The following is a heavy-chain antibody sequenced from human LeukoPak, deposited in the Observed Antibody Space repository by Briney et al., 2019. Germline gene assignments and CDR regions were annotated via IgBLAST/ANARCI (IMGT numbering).Heavy chain of an antibody. V-gene: IGHV3-23*01. CDR3: ARGLDSVAAQNWLDP. Sequence: SGGSLRLSCAASGFTFSSHAMNWVRQAPGKGLEWVSIISVWGGSTYYADSVKGRFTISRDNSKNTLFLQMNSLRADDTAVYYCARGLDSVAAQNWLDPWGQGTLVTVSS. CDR1: GFTFSSHA. J-gene: IGHJ5*02. CDR2: ISVWGGST. D-gene: IGHD6-25*01.